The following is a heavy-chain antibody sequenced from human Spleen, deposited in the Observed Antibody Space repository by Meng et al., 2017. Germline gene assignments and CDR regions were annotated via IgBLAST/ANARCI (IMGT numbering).Heavy chain of an antibody. CDR3: ARGHYNMDV. CDR1: GGTFSASD. J-gene: IGHJ6*02. V-gene: IGHV3-73*01. Sequence: GESLKISCAVSGGTFSASDIHWVRQASGKGLEWVGRIRSNAAGFATAYPPSVKGRFAISRDDSKDTAFLQMNSLITEDTAVYYCARGHYNMDVWGQGTTVTVSS. CDR2: IRSNAAGFAT.